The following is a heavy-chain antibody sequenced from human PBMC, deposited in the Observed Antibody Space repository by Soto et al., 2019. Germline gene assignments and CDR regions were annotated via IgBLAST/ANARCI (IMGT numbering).Heavy chain of an antibody. CDR1: GGTFSSYA. Sequence: ASVKVSCKASGGTFSSYAISWVRQAPGQGLEWMGWISPYNVNTNYAQRLQGRVTMTTDTSTSTAYMELRSLRSDDTAVYYCARGPYVAAAGNDYWGQGTLVTVSS. J-gene: IGHJ4*02. D-gene: IGHD6-13*01. V-gene: IGHV1-18*01. CDR2: ISPYNVNT. CDR3: ARGPYVAAAGNDY.